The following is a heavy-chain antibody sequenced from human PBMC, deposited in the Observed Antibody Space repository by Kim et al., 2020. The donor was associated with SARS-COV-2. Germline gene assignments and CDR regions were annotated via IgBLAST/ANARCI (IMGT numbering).Heavy chain of an antibody. CDR1: GGSISSSPYC. J-gene: IGHJ3*02. Sequence: SETLSLTCTVSGGSISSSPYCCGWIRQPPGKGLEWIGTLCHSGNTYHNPSLKSRVTISVDTSKNQFSLKLTSVTAADTAVYYCARRDGSSSIKAFDIWGQGTKVTVSS. CDR2: LCHSGNT. V-gene: IGHV4-39*01. CDR3: ARRDGSSSIKAFDI. D-gene: IGHD6-6*01.